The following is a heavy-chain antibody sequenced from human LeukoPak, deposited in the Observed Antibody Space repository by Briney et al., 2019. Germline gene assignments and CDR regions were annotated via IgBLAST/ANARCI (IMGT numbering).Heavy chain of an antibody. J-gene: IGHJ6*02. CDR2: ISCSSSYI. Sequence: GGSLRLSCVTSEFTFTNYWMHWARQAPGKGLEWVSSISCSSSYIYYADSVKGRFTISRDNAKNSLYLQMNSLRAEDTAVYYCARVAGTPYYYYGMDVWGQGTTVTVSS. D-gene: IGHD6-19*01. CDR3: ARVAGTPYYYYGMDV. CDR1: EFTFTNYW. V-gene: IGHV3-21*01.